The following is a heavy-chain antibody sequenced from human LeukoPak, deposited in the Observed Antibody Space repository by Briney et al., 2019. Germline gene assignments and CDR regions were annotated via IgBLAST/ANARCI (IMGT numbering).Heavy chain of an antibody. V-gene: IGHV3-66*01. D-gene: IGHD2-15*01. Sequence: GGSLTLSCAASGFTVSSSYMNWVRQAPGKGLERVSLIFSGGGTYYADSVKGRFTISRDNSKNTLFLQMNSLRAEDTAVYYCARGGVVYPDSFDIWGRGTMVTVSS. CDR2: IFSGGGT. J-gene: IGHJ3*02. CDR1: GFTVSSSY. CDR3: ARGGVVYPDSFDI.